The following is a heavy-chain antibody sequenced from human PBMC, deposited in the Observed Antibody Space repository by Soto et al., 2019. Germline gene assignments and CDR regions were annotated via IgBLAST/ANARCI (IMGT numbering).Heavy chain of an antibody. D-gene: IGHD3-16*02. CDR1: GFTFSSYA. Sequence: PGGSLRLSCAASGFTFSSYAMSWVRQAPGKGLEWVSAISGSGGSTYYADSVKGRFTISRDNSKNTLYLQMNSLRAEDTAVYYCAKDSPPTLITFGGVIVYDAFDIWGQGTMVTVSS. V-gene: IGHV3-23*01. CDR3: AKDSPPTLITFGGVIVYDAFDI. J-gene: IGHJ3*02. CDR2: ISGSGGST.